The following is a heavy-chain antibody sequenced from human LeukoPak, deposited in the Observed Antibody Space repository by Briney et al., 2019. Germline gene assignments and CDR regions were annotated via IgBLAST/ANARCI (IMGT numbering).Heavy chain of an antibody. CDR1: GGSISSYY. J-gene: IGHJ5*02. CDR3: ARDATAMVS. CDR2: IYYSGST. D-gene: IGHD5-18*01. Sequence: SETLSLTCTVSGGSISSYYWSWIRQPPGKGLEWIGYIYYSGSTNYNPSLKSRVTISVDTSKNQFSLKLGSVTAADTAVYYCARDATAMVSWGQGTLVTVSS. V-gene: IGHV4-59*01.